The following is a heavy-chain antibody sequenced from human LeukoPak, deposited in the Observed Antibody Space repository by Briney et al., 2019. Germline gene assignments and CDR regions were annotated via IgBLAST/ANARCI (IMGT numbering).Heavy chain of an antibody. D-gene: IGHD3-22*01. Sequence: GGSLRLSCAASGFTFDAYAMHWVRQAPGKGLEWVSGISWNSGSIGYADSVKGRFTISRDNAKNSLYLQMNSLRAEDTALYYCAKDLYDSSGFDYWGQGTLVTVSS. V-gene: IGHV3-9*01. CDR1: GFTFDAYA. CDR3: AKDLYDSSGFDY. CDR2: ISWNSGSI. J-gene: IGHJ4*02.